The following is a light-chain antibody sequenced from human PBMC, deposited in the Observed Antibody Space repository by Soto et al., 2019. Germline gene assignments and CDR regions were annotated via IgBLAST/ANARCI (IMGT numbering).Light chain of an antibody. V-gene: IGKV3-20*01. CDR2: GAS. Sequence: EIVMTLSPSTLSVSPGERATLSCRASQSISSTYLAWYQQKPGQAPRLLMYGASSRATGIPDRFIGGGSGTDFTLTISRLEPEDFAVYYCQQYGSSPVTFGQGTKVDIK. CDR1: QSISSTY. J-gene: IGKJ1*01. CDR3: QQYGSSPVT.